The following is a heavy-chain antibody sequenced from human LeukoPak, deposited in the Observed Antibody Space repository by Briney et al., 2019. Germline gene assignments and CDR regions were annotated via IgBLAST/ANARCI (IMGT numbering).Heavy chain of an antibody. CDR2: ISDSGGST. J-gene: IGHJ4*02. D-gene: IGHD6-13*01. CDR3: AKGSTKRQQFDY. CDR1: GFTFRSYA. V-gene: IGHV3-23*01. Sequence: GGSLRLSCAAAGFTFRSYAMSWVRQAPGKGLEWVSVISDSGGSTYYADSVKGRFTISRDNSKNTLYLQMNSLRAEDTAVYYCAKGSTKRQQFDYWGQGTLVTVSS.